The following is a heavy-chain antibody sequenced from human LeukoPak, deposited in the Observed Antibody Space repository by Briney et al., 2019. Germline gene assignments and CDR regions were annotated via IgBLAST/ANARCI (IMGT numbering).Heavy chain of an antibody. Sequence: SVKVSCKASGGTFSSYAISWVRQAPGQGLEWMGRIIPIPGIANYAQKFQGRVTITADKSTSTAYMELSSLRSEDTAVYYCARDVYYDFWSGYYNFDYWGQGTLVTVSS. CDR1: GGTFSSYA. J-gene: IGHJ4*02. CDR3: ARDVYYDFWSGYYNFDY. D-gene: IGHD3-3*01. CDR2: IIPIPGIA. V-gene: IGHV1-69*04.